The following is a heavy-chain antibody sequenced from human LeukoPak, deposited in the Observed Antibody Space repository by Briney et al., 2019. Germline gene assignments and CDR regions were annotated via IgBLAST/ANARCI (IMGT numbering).Heavy chain of an antibody. CDR1: GGSFSGYY. CDR3: ARGELGISAFDI. Sequence: SETLSLTCAAYGGSFSGYYWGWIRQPPGKGLKWIGEINHSGSTNYHPSLKSRVTISLDTSKNQFSLKLRSVTAADTAVYYCARGELGISAFDIWGQGTMVTVSS. D-gene: IGHD7-27*01. CDR2: INHSGST. J-gene: IGHJ3*02. V-gene: IGHV4-34*01.